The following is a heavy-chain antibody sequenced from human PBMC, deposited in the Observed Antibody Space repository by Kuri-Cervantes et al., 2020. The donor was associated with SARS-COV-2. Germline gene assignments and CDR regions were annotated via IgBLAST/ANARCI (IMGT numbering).Heavy chain of an antibody. CDR3: AGSSKYYYYMDV. V-gene: IGHV4-34*01. J-gene: IGHJ6*03. Sequence: ESLKISCAVYGGSFSGYYWSWIRQPPGKGLEWIGEISHSGSTNYNPSLKSRVTISVDTSKNQFSLKLSSVTAADTAVYYCAGSSKYYYYMDVWGKGTTVTVSS. CDR2: ISHSGST. D-gene: IGHD2-2*01. CDR1: GGSFSGYY.